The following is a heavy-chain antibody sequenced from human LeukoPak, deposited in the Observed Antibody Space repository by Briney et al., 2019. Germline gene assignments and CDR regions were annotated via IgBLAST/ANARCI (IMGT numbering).Heavy chain of an antibody. CDR3: ASFEYDSSGYYFSGGAFDI. CDR1: GYTFAGYC. D-gene: IGHD3-22*01. CDR2: INPNSGGT. V-gene: IGHV1-2*02. J-gene: IGHJ3*02. Sequence: VASVKVSCKASGYTFAGYCMHWVRQAPGQGLEWMGWINPNSGGTNYAQKFQGRVTMTRDTSISTAYMELSRLRSDDTAVYYCASFEYDSSGYYFSGGAFDIWGQGTMVTVSS.